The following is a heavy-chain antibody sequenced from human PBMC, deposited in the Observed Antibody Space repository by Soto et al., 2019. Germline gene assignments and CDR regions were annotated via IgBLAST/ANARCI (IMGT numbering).Heavy chain of an antibody. D-gene: IGHD2-21*02. CDR3: ARGTAPPRSDYIYYGMGV. Sequence: QVRLVESGGGVVQPGRSLRLSCATSGFTFSSYGLHWVRQAPGKGLEWVAMISYAGSKIYYADSVKGRFTISRDNSKNTLYLQMTSLSTEDTAVYYCARGTAPPRSDYIYYGMGVWGQGTTVTVSS. CDR1: GFTFSSYG. CDR2: ISYAGSKI. V-gene: IGHV3-30-3*01. J-gene: IGHJ6*02.